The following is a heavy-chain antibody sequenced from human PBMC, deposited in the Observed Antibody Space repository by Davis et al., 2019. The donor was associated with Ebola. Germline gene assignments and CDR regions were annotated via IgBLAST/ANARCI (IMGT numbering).Heavy chain of an antibody. CDR1: GYTFTNYA. V-gene: IGHV1-3*01. CDR3: ARSESGYYNFDY. D-gene: IGHD3-3*01. Sequence: ASVKVSCKASGYTFTNYAIHWVRQAPGQRLEWMVWINAGNGDTKYSQKFQGRVTITRDTSASTAYMELNNLTSEDTAVDYCARSESGYYNFDYWGQGTLVTVSS. J-gene: IGHJ4*02. CDR2: INAGNGDT.